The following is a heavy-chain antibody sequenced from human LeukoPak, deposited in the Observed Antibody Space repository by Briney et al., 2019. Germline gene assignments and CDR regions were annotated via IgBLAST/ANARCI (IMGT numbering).Heavy chain of an antibody. J-gene: IGHJ3*02. CDR2: IYYSGST. CDR1: GGSISSGDYY. V-gene: IGHV4-30-4*01. CDR3: ARERIVGARDAFDI. Sequence: PSQTLSLTCTVSGGSISSGDYYWSWIRQPPGKGLEWIGYIYYSGSTYYNPSLKSRVTISVDTSKSQFSLKLSSVTAADTAVYYCARERIVGARDAFDIWGQGTMVTVSS. D-gene: IGHD1-26*01.